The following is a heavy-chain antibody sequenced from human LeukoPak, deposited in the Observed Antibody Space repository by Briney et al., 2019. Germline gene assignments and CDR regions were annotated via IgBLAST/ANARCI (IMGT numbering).Heavy chain of an antibody. D-gene: IGHD2/OR15-2a*01. Sequence: GGSLRLSCATSGFSISSYAMSWVRQAPGKGLEWVTSINGSGTLIFYADSVRGRFTVSRDNAGNSLSLQMDSLRVEDTAVYYCTRELLSLQQGLDFWGQGALVTVSS. CDR3: TRELLSLQQGLDF. CDR1: GFSISSYA. V-gene: IGHV3-21*01. J-gene: IGHJ4*02. CDR2: INGSGTLI.